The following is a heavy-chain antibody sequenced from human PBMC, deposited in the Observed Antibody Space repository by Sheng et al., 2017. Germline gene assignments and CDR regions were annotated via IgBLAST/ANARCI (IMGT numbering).Heavy chain of an antibody. J-gene: IGHJ4*02. D-gene: IGHD6-13*01. CDR3: ARGDSSSWY. Sequence: QVQLQESGPGLVKPSETLSLTCTVSGGSISSYYWSWIRQPPGKGLEWIGYIYYSGSTNYNPSLKSRVTISVDTSKNQFSLKLSSVTAADTAVYYCARGDSSSWYWGQGTLVTVSS. CDR2: IYYSGST. CDR1: GGSISSYY. V-gene: IGHV4-59*01.